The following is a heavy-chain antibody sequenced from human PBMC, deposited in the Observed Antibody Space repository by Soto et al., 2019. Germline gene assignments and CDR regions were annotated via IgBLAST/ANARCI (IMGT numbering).Heavy chain of an antibody. Sequence: GESLKISCKGSGYSFTSYWISWVRQMPGKGLEWMGRIDPSDSYTNYSPSLQGHVTISADKSISTAYLQWSSLKASDTAMYYCASPLSGRSYDSSGYYYPRSYYGMDVWGQGTTVTVSS. CDR1: GYSFTSYW. CDR2: IDPSDSYT. D-gene: IGHD3-22*01. CDR3: ASPLSGRSYDSSGYYYPRSYYGMDV. V-gene: IGHV5-10-1*01. J-gene: IGHJ6*02.